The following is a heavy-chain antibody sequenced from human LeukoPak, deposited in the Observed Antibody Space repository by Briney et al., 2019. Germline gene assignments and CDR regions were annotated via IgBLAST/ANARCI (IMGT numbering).Heavy chain of an antibody. CDR3: ASDRSYAMDV. CDR2: IKSDGSST. J-gene: IGHJ6*02. Sequence: GGSLRLSCAASRFSFSSYWMHWVRQPPGKGLVWVSRIKSDGSSTTYAASVQGRFTISRDNAKNTLYLQMNSLRAEDTAVYYCASDRSYAMDVWGQGTTVTVSS. CDR1: RFSFSSYW. V-gene: IGHV3-74*01.